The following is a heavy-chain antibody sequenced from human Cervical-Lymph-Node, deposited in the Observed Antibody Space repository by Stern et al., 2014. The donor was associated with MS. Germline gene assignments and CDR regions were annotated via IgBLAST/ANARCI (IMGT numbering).Heavy chain of an antibody. V-gene: IGHV3-33*01. CDR3: ARDTLAGLD. CDR1: GLSFSSYG. J-gene: IGHJ4*02. CDR2: IWSDGTNI. Sequence: VQLVESGGGVVQPGRSLRLSCVASGLSFSSYGMHWVRQTPVKGLEWVAFIWSDGTNIYYADSVRGRFTISRDNSKNTLSLQMNSLRADDTALYYCARDTLAGLDWGQGTLVTVSS. D-gene: IGHD6-19*01.